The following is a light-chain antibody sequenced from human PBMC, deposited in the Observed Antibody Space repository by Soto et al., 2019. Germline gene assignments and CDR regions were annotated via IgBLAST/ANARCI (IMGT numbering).Light chain of an antibody. V-gene: IGKV3-20*01. CDR3: QQYDTSPT. CDR2: DAS. CDR1: QSLSSSS. Sequence: EIVLTQSPGTLSLSPGERATLSCRASQSLSSSSLAWYQQKPGQAPRLLIYDASSRATGIPDRFSGSGSGTDFTLNISRLEPEDFAVYHCQQYDTSPTFGQGTKVDIX. J-gene: IGKJ1*01.